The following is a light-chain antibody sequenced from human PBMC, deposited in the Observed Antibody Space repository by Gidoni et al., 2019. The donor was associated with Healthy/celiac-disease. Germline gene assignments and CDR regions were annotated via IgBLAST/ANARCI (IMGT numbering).Light chain of an antibody. CDR2: GAS. CDR3: QQYNNWPPLT. J-gene: IGKJ4*01. Sequence: EIVMTQSPATLSVSQGERATLSCRASQSVSSNLAWYQHKPGQAPRLLIYGASTRATGIPARFSGSGSGIEFTLTISSLQSEDFAVYYCQQYNNWPPLTFGGGTKVEIK. CDR1: QSVSSN. V-gene: IGKV3-15*01.